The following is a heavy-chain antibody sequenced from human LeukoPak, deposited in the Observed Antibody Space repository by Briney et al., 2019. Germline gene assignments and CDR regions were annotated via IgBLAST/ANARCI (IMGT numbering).Heavy chain of an antibody. J-gene: IGHJ3*02. CDR1: GGSISSGGYS. Sequence: SETLSLTCAVSGGSISSGGYSWSWIRQPPGKGLEWIGYIYHSGSTYYNPSLKSRVTISADRSKDQFSLKLSSVTAADTAVHYCARVTVGAHDAFDIWGQGTMVTVSS. V-gene: IGHV4-30-2*01. CDR3: ARVTVGAHDAFDI. D-gene: IGHD1-26*01. CDR2: IYHSGST.